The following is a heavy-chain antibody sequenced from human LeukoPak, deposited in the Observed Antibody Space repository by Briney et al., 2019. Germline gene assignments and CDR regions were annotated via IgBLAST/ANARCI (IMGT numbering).Heavy chain of an antibody. CDR2: IYYRGST. CDR1: GGSISSSSYY. CDR3: ARLIDQLLSF. V-gene: IGHV4-39*01. Sequence: SETLSLTCTVSGGSISSSSYYWGWIRQPPGKGLEWIGSIYYRGSTYYNPSLKSRVTISVDTSKNQFSLKLSSVTAADTAVYYCARLIDQLLSFWGQGTLVTVSS. D-gene: IGHD2-2*01. J-gene: IGHJ4*02.